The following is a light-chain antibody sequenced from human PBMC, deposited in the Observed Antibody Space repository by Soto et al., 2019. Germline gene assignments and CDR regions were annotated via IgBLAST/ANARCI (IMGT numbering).Light chain of an antibody. CDR2: LDS. CDR3: MQALQTPRT. J-gene: IGKJ1*01. V-gene: IGKV2-28*01. CDR1: QSLLHSNGYNY. Sequence: DIVMTQSPLSLPVTPGEPASISCRSSQSLLHSNGYNYLDWYLQKPGQSPQLLIYLDSNRASGVPDRFSGSGSGTDFTLKISRVEAEDVGVYYCMQALQTPRTFGQGTKVEI.